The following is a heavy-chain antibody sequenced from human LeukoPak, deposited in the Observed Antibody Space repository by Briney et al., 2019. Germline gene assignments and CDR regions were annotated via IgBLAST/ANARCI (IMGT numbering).Heavy chain of an antibody. CDR3: AREVTLAKKNMDV. Sequence: GGSLRLSCAASGFTFSSYWMSWVRQAPGKGLEWVANIKQDGSEKYYVDSVKGRFTISRDNAKNSLYLQMNSLRAEDTAVYYCAREVTLAKKNMDVWGKGTTVTISS. D-gene: IGHD1-1*01. V-gene: IGHV3-7*01. J-gene: IGHJ6*03. CDR2: IKQDGSEK. CDR1: GFTFSSYW.